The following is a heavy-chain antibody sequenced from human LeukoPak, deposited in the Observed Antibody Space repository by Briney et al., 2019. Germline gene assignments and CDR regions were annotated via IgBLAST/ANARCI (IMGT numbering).Heavy chain of an antibody. Sequence: ASVKVSCKASGYAFISYDINWVRQATGQGLEWMGWMSPNSGNTGYAQKFQGRITMTKSTSISTAYMELSDLESEDTAVYYCARTPPDYGIDYWGQGTLVTVSS. CDR1: GYAFISYD. CDR2: MSPNSGNT. J-gene: IGHJ4*02. D-gene: IGHD4-17*01. V-gene: IGHV1-8*01. CDR3: ARTPPDYGIDY.